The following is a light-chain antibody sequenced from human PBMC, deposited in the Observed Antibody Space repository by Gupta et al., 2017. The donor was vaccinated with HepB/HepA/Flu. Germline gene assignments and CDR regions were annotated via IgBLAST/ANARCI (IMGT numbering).Light chain of an antibody. Sequence: QPVLTPPPSASGTPGQRVAISCSGRSSNVGRDNVYWYRQLPGTAPKLLIYNDDRRPSGVPDRFSGSKSGTSASLAISGLRSEDEADYYCAAWDNSLSAYVFGTGTWVTVL. V-gene: IGLV1-47*02. J-gene: IGLJ1*01. CDR3: AAWDNSLSAYV. CDR1: SSNVGRDN. CDR2: NDD.